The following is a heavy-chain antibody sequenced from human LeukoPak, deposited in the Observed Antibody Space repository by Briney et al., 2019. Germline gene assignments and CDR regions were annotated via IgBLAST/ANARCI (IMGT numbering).Heavy chain of an antibody. J-gene: IGHJ6*03. D-gene: IGHD1-26*01. Sequence: PGGSLRLSCAASGFTFNTYSMNWVRQAPGKGLEWVSYISRSSRTIYYADSVKGRFTISRDNAENSLYLQMNSLRADDTAVYYCARVGVGYSYYMDVWGKGTTVTVSS. CDR2: ISRSSRTI. CDR1: GFTFNTYS. CDR3: ARVGVGYSYYMDV. V-gene: IGHV3-48*04.